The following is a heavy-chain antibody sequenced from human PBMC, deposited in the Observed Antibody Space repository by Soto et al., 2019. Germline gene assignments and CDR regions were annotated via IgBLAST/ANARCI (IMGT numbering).Heavy chain of an antibody. CDR1: DDSINSDKYY. Sequence: SETLSLTCSVSDDSINSDKYYWGWIRQPPGKGMEWIGSIYYRGNAYYNPSLKTRVTISLDKSKSQFSLKLNSVTAADTAVYYCARARDSRDLYYYYYYMDVWGKGTTVTVSS. CDR3: ARARDSRDLYYYYYYMDV. D-gene: IGHD2-15*01. V-gene: IGHV4-39*07. J-gene: IGHJ6*03. CDR2: IYYRGNA.